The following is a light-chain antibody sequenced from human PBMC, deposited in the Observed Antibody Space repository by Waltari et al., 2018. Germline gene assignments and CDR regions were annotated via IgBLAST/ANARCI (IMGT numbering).Light chain of an antibody. Sequence: QSVLTQPPSVSGAPGPRVTISCPGSGPNIGAGYDLHWYQQLPRAAPKLLIYGSTSRPLGVPARFFGSTSGTSASLAITGLQAEDEADYYCQSYDTSLSVVFGGGTKLTVL. CDR1: GPNIGAGYD. J-gene: IGLJ3*02. CDR3: QSYDTSLSVV. V-gene: IGLV1-40*01. CDR2: GST.